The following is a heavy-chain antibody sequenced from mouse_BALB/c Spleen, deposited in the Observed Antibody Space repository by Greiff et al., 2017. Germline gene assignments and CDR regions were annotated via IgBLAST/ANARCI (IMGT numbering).Heavy chain of an antibody. CDR2: IYPYNGGT. J-gene: IGHJ3*01. D-gene: IGHD2-10*02. CDR3: ARGYGNSWFAY. V-gene: IGHV1S29*02. CDR1: GYTFTDYN. Sequence: EVKLEESGPELVKPGASVKISCKASGYTFTDYNMHWVKQSHGKSLEWIGYIYPYNGGTGYNQKFKSKATLTVDNSSSTAYMELRSLTSEDSAVYYCARGYGNSWFAYWGQGTLVTVSA.